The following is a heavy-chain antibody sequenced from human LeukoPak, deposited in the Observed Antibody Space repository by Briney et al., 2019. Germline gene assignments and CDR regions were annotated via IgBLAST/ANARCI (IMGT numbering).Heavy chain of an antibody. D-gene: IGHD5-24*01. CDR2: IYKGGIT. CDR3: ASPKDEYYYFMDV. Sequence: SETLSLXCSVSGGSISSSRWYWGWDRQPPGKGPEWIGSIYKGGITYYNPSLKGRVTISVDTSKNQFSLKLDSVTVADTAVYYCASPKDEYYYFMDVWGKGTTVTVSS. CDR1: GGSISSSRWY. V-gene: IGHV4-39*01. J-gene: IGHJ6*03.